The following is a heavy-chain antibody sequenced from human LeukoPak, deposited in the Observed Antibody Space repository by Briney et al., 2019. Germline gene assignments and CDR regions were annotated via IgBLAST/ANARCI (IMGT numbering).Heavy chain of an antibody. CDR1: GGSISSSYYY. D-gene: IGHD5-24*01. Sequence: SETLSLTCTVSGGSISSSYYYWSWIRQHPGKGLEWIGYIYYSGSTYYNPSLKSRVTISVDTSKNQFSLKLSSVTAADTAVYYCARERQMATMASRWFDPWGQGTLVTVSS. J-gene: IGHJ5*02. CDR2: IYYSGST. CDR3: ARERQMATMASRWFDP. V-gene: IGHV4-31*03.